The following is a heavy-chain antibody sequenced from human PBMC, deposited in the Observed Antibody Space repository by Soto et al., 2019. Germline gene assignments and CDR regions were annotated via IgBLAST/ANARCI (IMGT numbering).Heavy chain of an antibody. CDR1: GSTFTSYA. CDR3: ARGDIRDPGWFDP. Sequence: ASVTVSCQASGSTFTSYAMHWVRQAPGQRLEWMGWINAGNGNTKYSQKFQGRVTITRDTSASTAYMELSSLRSEDTAVYYCARGDIRDPGWFDPWGQGTLVTVSS. J-gene: IGHJ5*02. V-gene: IGHV1-3*01. CDR2: INAGNGNT.